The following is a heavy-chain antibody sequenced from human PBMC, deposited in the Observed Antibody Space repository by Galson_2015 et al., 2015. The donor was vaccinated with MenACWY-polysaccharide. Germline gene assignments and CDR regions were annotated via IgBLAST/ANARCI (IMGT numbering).Heavy chain of an antibody. Sequence: SLRLSCAASGFTFSSYRMNWVRQAPGKGLEWISYISSSGSTINYADSVKGRSTISRDNAKNSLYLQMNSLRAEDTAVYYCARDTMVRGVSGFLYWGQGTLVTVSS. D-gene: IGHD3-10*01. CDR3: ARDTMVRGVSGFLY. CDR2: ISSSGSTI. CDR1: GFTFSSYR. V-gene: IGHV3-48*01. J-gene: IGHJ4*02.